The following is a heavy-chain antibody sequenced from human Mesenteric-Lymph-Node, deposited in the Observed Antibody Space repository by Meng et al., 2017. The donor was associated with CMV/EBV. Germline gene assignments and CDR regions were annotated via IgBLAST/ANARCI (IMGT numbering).Heavy chain of an antibody. V-gene: IGHV3-66*02. J-gene: IGHJ6*02. CDR1: GFTVSDNY. CDR2: IYSGGST. D-gene: IGHD2-2*01. Sequence: GESLKISCAASGFTVSDNYMSWVRQAPGKGLEWVSVIYSGGSTYYADSVKGRFTISRDNSKNTLYLQMNSLRAEDTAVYYCARDLCSTSCYVYYGMDVWGQGTTVTVSS. CDR3: ARDLCSTSCYVYYGMDV.